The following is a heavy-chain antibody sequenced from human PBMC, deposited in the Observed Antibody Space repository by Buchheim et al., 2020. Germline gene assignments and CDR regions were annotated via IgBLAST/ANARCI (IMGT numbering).Heavy chain of an antibody. D-gene: IGHD6-19*01. CDR1: GFTFSTYA. V-gene: IGHV3-48*01. CDR2: INGGRTGI. J-gene: IGHJ5*02. Sequence: EVQLVESGGGLVQPGGSLRLSCAASGFTFSTYAMNWVRQAPGKGLEWVSYINGGRTGIYYADSVKGRFTISRDNAKKSLYLQMNSLRAEDTAVYYCARYSSTSEDWFDPWGQGTL. CDR3: ARYSSTSEDWFDP.